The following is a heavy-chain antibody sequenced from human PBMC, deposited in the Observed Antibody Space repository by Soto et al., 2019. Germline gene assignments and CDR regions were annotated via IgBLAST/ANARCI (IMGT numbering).Heavy chain of an antibody. CDR1: GGSFSGYY. V-gene: IGHV4-34*01. D-gene: IGHD6-19*01. Sequence: QVQLQQWGAGLLKPSETLSLTCAVYGGSFSGYYWSWIRQPPGKGLEWIGEINHSGSTNYNPSLNSRVTIPVCTSKSQFSLKLSSVTAADAAVYYCARGCIAVAGRRFGTPWRVGALDILGQGTMVTVSS. CDR3: ARGCIAVAGRRFGTPWRVGALDI. J-gene: IGHJ3*02. CDR2: INHSGST.